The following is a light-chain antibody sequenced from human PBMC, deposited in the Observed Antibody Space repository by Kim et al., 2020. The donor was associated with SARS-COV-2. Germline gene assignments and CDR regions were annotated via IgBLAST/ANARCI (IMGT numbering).Light chain of an antibody. CDR3: HHRSLWTPT. CDR1: QHVVTS. J-gene: IGKJ4*01. CDR2: DFS. V-gene: IGKV3-11*01. Sequence: SLCPGASSTLSCRASQHVVTSLGWYQLKPGQAPRLIIFDFSRSVTGTPARFSGTGSGTDFTLTISSLEPEDVALYFCHHRSLWTPTFGGGTKLEI.